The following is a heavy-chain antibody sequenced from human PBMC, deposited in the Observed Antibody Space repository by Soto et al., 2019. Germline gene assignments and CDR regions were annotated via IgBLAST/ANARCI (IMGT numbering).Heavy chain of an antibody. CDR2: TYYRSKWYN. V-gene: IGHV6-1*01. CDR3: ARMGLKQQPFDAPDGMDV. D-gene: IGHD6-13*01. Sequence: EWLGRTYYRSKWYNDYAVSVKSRITINPDTSKNQFSLQLNSVTPEDTAVYYCARMGLKQQPFDAPDGMDVWGQGTTVTVSS. J-gene: IGHJ6*02.